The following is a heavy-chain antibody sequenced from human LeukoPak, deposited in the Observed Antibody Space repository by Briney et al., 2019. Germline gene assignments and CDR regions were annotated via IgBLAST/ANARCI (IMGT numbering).Heavy chain of an antibody. CDR1: GGSFSGYY. J-gene: IGHJ4*02. V-gene: IGHV4-34*01. CDR3: ARDDYYDSSGYYYY. CDR2: INHSGST. D-gene: IGHD3-22*01. Sequence: SETLSLTCAVYGGSFSGYYWSWIRQPPGKGLEWIGEINHSGSTNYNPSLKSRVTISVDTSKNQFSLKLSSVTAEDTAVYYCARDDYYDSSGYYYYWGQGTLVTVSS.